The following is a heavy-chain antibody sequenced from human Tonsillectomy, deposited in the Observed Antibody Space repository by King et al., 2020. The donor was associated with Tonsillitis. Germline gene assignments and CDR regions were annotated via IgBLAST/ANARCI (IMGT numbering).Heavy chain of an antibody. CDR2: ISYDGSKK. D-gene: IGHD6-6*01. V-gene: IGHV3-30*19. Sequence: GQLVQSGGGVVQPGRSLRLSCAASGFTFSSYGMHWVRQAPGKGLEWVALISYDGSKKYNADSVKGRFTISRDNSKNTLYLQMNSLRVEDTAVYYCARDGVAAREFDFWGQGTLVTVSS. CDR1: GFTFSSYG. CDR3: ARDGVAAREFDF. J-gene: IGHJ4*02.